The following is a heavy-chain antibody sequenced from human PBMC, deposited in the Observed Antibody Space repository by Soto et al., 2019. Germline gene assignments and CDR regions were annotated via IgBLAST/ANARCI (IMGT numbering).Heavy chain of an antibody. J-gene: IGHJ6*02. CDR2: ISAYNGNT. V-gene: IGHV1-18*01. CDR3: ARDDSSSWNSYYYYGMDG. CDR1: GYTFTSYG. Sequence: ASVKVSCTASGYTFTSYGISWVRQAPGQGLEWMGWISAYNGNTNYAQKLQGRVTMTTDTSTSTAYMELRSLRSDDTAVYYCARDDSSSWNSYYYYGMDGWGQGNPVTV. D-gene: IGHD6-13*01.